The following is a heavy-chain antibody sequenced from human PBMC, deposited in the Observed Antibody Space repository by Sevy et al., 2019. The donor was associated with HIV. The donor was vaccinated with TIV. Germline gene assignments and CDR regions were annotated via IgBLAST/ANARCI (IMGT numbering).Heavy chain of an antibody. CDR3: ARDRGSSGWTCDY. V-gene: IGHV3-30-3*01. CDR1: GFTFSSYA. Sequence: GGSLRLSCAASGFTFSSYAMHWVRQAPGKGLEWVAVISYDGSNKYYADSVKGRFTISRDNSKNTLYLQMNSLRAEETAVYYCARDRGSSGWTCDYWGQGTLVTVSS. D-gene: IGHD6-19*01. CDR2: ISYDGSNK. J-gene: IGHJ4*02.